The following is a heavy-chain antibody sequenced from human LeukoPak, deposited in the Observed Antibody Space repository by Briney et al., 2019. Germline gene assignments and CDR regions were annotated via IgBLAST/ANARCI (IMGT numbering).Heavy chain of an antibody. D-gene: IGHD7-27*01. V-gene: IGHV4-38-2*01. Sequence: SETLSLTCAVSGYSISSGYYWGWIRRPPGKGLEWIGSIYHSGSTYYNPSLKSRVTISVDTSKNQFSLKLSSVTAADTAVYYCARLQLGMDYYYYMDVWGKGTTVTVSS. CDR3: ARLQLGMDYYYYMDV. CDR1: GYSISSGYY. J-gene: IGHJ6*03. CDR2: IYHSGST.